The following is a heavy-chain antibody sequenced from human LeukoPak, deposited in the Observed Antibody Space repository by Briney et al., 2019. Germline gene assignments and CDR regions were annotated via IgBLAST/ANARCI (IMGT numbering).Heavy chain of an antibody. CDR1: GGSISSYY. CDR2: IYTSGST. D-gene: IGHD3-22*01. J-gene: IGHJ5*02. Sequence: SETLSLTCTVSGGSISSYYWSWIRQPPGKGLEWIGYIYTSGSTNYNPSLKSQVTISVDTSKNQFSLKLSSVTAADTAVYYCARHFAYYYDSSTNWFDPWGQETLVTVSS. V-gene: IGHV4-4*09. CDR3: ARHFAYYYDSSTNWFDP.